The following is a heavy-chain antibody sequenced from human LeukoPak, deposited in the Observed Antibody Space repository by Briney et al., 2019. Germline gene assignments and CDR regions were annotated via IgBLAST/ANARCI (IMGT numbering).Heavy chain of an antibody. V-gene: IGHV4-38-2*02. CDR2: IYHSGST. CDR3: ASLTIAGFDY. CDR1: GYSISSGYY. D-gene: IGHD2-15*01. J-gene: IGHJ4*02. Sequence: PSETLSLTCTVSGYSISSGYYWGWIRQPPGKGLEWIGSIYHSGSTYYNPSLKSRVTISVDTSKNQFSLKLSSVTAADTAVYYRASLTIAGFDYWGQGTLVTVSS.